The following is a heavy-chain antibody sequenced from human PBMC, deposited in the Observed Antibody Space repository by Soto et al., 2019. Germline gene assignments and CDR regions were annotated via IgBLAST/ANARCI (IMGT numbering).Heavy chain of an antibody. CDR3: ASTYGSGSRALDY. D-gene: IGHD3-10*01. J-gene: IGHJ4*02. V-gene: IGHV1-69*02. CDR1: GDTFSSYT. Sequence: QVHLVQSGVEVKKPGSSVKVSCKASGDTFSSYTINWVRQAPGLGLEWMGRVIPMLSMSNYALKFQGRVTMTADRATITADMDLSSLRSDDTATYFCASTYGSGSRALDYWGQGALVTVSS. CDR2: VIPMLSMS.